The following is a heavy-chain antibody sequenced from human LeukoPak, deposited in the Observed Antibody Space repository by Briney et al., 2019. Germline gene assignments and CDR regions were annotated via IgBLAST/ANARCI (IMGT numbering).Heavy chain of an antibody. CDR1: GYTFTAHY. CDR2: INSDTGVT. V-gene: IGHV1-2*02. CDR3: AGGVGSSWFDP. D-gene: IGHD2-15*01. J-gene: IGHJ5*02. Sequence: ASVKVSCKASGYTFTAHYVHWVRQAPGQGLEWVGCINSDTGVTSCAQKFQGRVTMTRDTSINTAYMELSSLRSDDTAVYHCAGGVGSSWFDPWGQGTLVTVPS.